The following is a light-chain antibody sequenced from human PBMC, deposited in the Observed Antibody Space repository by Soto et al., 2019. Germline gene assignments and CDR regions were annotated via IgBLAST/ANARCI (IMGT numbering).Light chain of an antibody. V-gene: IGKV3-11*01. J-gene: IGKJ1*01. CDR1: QSVSTF. Sequence: EIVLTPSPATLSLSPGERATLSCRASQSVSTFLAWYQHKPGQAPRLLIYDASNRATGIPDRFRGSGSGTDFTLTISSLEPEDFALYYCQQGTDWPPGTFGQGTKVDIK. CDR3: QQGTDWPPGT. CDR2: DAS.